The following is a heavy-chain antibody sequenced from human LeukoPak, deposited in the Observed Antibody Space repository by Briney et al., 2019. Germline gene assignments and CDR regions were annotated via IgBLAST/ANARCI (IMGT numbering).Heavy chain of an antibody. D-gene: IGHD1-1*01. CDR3: ARAFGGTTCLDY. J-gene: IGHJ4*02. CDR2: VNHSGST. CDR1: GGSFSGYY. V-gene: IGHV4-34*01. Sequence: KPSETLSLTCAVYGGSFSGYYWSWSRQRPGKGLEWIGEVNHSGSTNYNPSLKSRVTISVDTSKNQFSLNMSSVTAADTPAYYCARAFGGTTCLDYWGQGTLVTVSS.